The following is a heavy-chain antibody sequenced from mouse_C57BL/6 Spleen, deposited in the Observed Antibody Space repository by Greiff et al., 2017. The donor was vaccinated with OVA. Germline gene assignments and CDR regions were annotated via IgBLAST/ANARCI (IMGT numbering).Heavy chain of an antibody. Sequence: QVHVKQSGAELVRPGTSVKVSCKASGYAFTNYLIEWVKQRPGQGLEWIGVINPGSGGTNYNEKFKGKATLTADKSSSTAYMQLSSLTSEDSAVYFCARRSDYDPFAYWGQGTLVTVSA. CDR1: GYAFTNYL. CDR2: INPGSGGT. J-gene: IGHJ3*01. D-gene: IGHD2-4*01. V-gene: IGHV1-54*01. CDR3: ARRSDYDPFAY.